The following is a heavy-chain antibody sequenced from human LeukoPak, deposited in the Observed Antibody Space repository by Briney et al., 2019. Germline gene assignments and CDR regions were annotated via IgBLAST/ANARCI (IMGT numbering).Heavy chain of an antibody. D-gene: IGHD3-22*01. V-gene: IGHV1-2*04. CDR3: ARGYYDSSGYHWGPMGAFDI. CDR2: INPNSGGT. J-gene: IGHJ3*02. Sequence: ASVKVSCKASGYTFTGYYMHWVRQAPGQGLEWMGWINPNSGGTNYAQKFQGWVTMTRDTSISTAYMELSRLRSDDTAVYYCARGYYDSSGYHWGPMGAFDIWGQGTMVTVSS. CDR1: GYTFTGYY.